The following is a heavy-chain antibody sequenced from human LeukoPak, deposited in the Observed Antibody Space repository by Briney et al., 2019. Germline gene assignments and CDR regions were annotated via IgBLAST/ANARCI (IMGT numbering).Heavy chain of an antibody. V-gene: IGHV4-59*08. CDR1: GGSISSYY. CDR3: ARRGVTTNAVDI. CDR2: IFYSGIT. D-gene: IGHD4-17*01. Sequence: KTSETLSLTCTVSGGSISSYYWSWIRQPPGKGLEWIGYIFYSGITNYNPSLKSRVTISVDTSKNQFSLKLSSVTAADTAVYYCARRGVTTNAVDIWGQGTMVTVSS. J-gene: IGHJ3*02.